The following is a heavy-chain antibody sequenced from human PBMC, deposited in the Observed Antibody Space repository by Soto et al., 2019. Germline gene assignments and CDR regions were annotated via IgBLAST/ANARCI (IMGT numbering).Heavy chain of an antibody. J-gene: IGHJ5*02. CDR2: IIPIFGTA. D-gene: IGHD2-15*01. V-gene: IGHV1-69*13. CDR1: GGTFSNKG. CDR3: ASQPYHLDCSGVSCYKQGAWFDP. Sequence: SSVKVACKASGGTFSNKGIWWGRQAPGHGLEWMGGIIPIFGTANYAQKFQGRVTITADESTSTAYMELSSLRSEDTAVYYCASQPYHLDCSGVSCYKQGAWFDPWG.